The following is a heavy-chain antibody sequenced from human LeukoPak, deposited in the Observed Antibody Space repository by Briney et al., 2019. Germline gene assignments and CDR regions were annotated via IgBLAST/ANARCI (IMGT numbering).Heavy chain of an antibody. D-gene: IGHD6-13*01. J-gene: IGHJ6*02. CDR2: ISWNSGSI. CDR3: AKSIGYSSSWYTHYYYYYGMDV. CDR1: GFTFDDYA. Sequence: GGSLRLSCAASGFTFDDYAMHWVRQAPGKGLEWVSGISWNSGSIGYADSVKGRFTISRDNAKNSLYLQMNSLRTEDTALYYCAKSIGYSSSWYTHYYYYYGMDVWGQGTTVTVSS. V-gene: IGHV3-9*01.